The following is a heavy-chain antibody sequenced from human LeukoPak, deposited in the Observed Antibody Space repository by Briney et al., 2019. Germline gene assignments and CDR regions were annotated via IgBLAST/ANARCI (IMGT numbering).Heavy chain of an antibody. CDR1: GGSITSSSYY. J-gene: IGHJ3*02. CDR2: IYYDGAT. D-gene: IGHD3-16*01. Sequence: SETLSLTCIVSGGSITSSSYYWGWIRQPPGKGLEWIANIYYDGATSYNPSLKSRVTISVDTSKNDFSEKLTSVTAADTAMYYCARFSRSSKGAFDMWGQGTLLTVSS. CDR3: ARFSRSSKGAFDM. V-gene: IGHV4-39*07.